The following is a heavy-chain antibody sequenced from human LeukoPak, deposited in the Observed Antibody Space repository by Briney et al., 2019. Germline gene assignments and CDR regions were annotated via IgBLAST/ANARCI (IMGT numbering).Heavy chain of an antibody. D-gene: IGHD6-19*01. CDR1: GFTFSSYA. CDR3: ARIGASNSSGWYSDRFDY. J-gene: IGHJ4*02. V-gene: IGHV3-64*01. CDR2: ISSNGGST. Sequence: GGSLRLSCAASGFTFSSYAMHWVRQAPGKGLEYVSAISSNGGSTYYANSVKGRFTISRDNSKNTLYLQMGSLRAEDMAVYYCARIGASNSSGWYSDRFDYWGQGTLVTVSS.